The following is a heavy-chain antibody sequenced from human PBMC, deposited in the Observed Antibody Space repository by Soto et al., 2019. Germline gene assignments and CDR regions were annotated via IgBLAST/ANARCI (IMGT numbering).Heavy chain of an antibody. V-gene: IGHV3-21*01. CDR3: ARESSSGWYIGY. Sequence: GGSLRLSXAASGFTFSSYSMNWVRQAPGKGLEWVSSISSSSSYIYYADSVKGRFTISRDNAKNSLYLQMNSLRAEDTAVYYCARESSSGWYIGYWGQGTLVTVSS. CDR1: GFTFSSYS. J-gene: IGHJ4*02. D-gene: IGHD6-19*01. CDR2: ISSSSSYI.